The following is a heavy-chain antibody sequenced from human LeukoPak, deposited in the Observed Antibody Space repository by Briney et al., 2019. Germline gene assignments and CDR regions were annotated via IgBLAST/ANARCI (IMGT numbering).Heavy chain of an antibody. CDR1: GGSISSYY. D-gene: IGHD2-2*02. Sequence: PSETLSLTCTVSGGSISSYYWSWIRQPAGKGLEWIGRIYTSGSTNYNPSLKSRVTMSVDTSKNQFSLKLSSVTAADTAVYYCAREGLYCSSTSCYTSWFDPWGRGTLVTVSS. CDR3: AREGLYCSSTSCYTSWFDP. J-gene: IGHJ5*02. CDR2: IYTSGST. V-gene: IGHV4-4*07.